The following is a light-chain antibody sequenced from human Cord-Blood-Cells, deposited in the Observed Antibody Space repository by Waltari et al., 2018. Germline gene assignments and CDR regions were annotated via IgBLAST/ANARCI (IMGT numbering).Light chain of an antibody. J-gene: IGKJ2*01. CDR3: QQRSNWPPYA. V-gene: IGKV3-11*01. CDR2: DAS. Sequence: EIVLTQSPATLSLSPGERATLSGRASQSVSSYLAWYQQKPGQAPRLLIYDASNRATGIPARFSGSGSGTDVTLTISGLEPEDFAVYCCQQRSNWPPYAFGQGTKLEIK. CDR1: QSVSSY.